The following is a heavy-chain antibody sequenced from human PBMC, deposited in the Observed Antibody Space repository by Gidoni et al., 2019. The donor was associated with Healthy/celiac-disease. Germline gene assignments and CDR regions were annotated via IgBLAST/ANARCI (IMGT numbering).Heavy chain of an antibody. J-gene: IGHJ4*02. CDR1: GGSISSYY. D-gene: IGHD4-17*01. Sequence: QVQLQESGPGLVKPSETLSLTCTVSGGSISSYYWSWIRQPPGKGLEWIGYIYYSGSTNYNPSLKSRVTISVDTSKNQFSLKLSSVTAADTAVYYCARGLRWYGDFDYWGQGTLVTVSS. V-gene: IGHV4-59*01. CDR2: IYYSGST. CDR3: ARGLRWYGDFDY.